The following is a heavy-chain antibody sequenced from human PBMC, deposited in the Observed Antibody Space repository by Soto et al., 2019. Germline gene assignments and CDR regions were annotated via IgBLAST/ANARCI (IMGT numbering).Heavy chain of an antibody. D-gene: IGHD5-12*01. CDR3: ARRSRDGYKQYYFDY. V-gene: IGHV4-59*01. CDR2: IYYSGST. J-gene: IGHJ4*02. CDR1: GGSISSYY. Sequence: SETLSLTCTVSGGSISSYYWSWIRQPPGKGLEWIGYIYYSGSTNYNPSLKSRVTISVDTSKNQFSLKLSSVTAADTAVYYCARRSRDGYKQYYFDYWGQGTLVTVSS.